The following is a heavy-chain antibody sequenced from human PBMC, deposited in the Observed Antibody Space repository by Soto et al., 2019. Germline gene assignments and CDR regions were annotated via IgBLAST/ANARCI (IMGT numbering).Heavy chain of an antibody. CDR1: GFTFSLYS. D-gene: IGHD3-10*01. V-gene: IGHV3-48*02. CDR2: ISRSSTGI. CDR3: ARAVTWGLDV. J-gene: IGHJ6*02. Sequence: EVQLVESGGGLVQPGGSLRLSCAASGFTFSLYSMSWVRQAPGKGLEWVSYISRSSTGIHYADSVKGRFTISRDEATNSMHLQMNSLSDGDPAVYYCARAVTWGLDVWGQGTTV.